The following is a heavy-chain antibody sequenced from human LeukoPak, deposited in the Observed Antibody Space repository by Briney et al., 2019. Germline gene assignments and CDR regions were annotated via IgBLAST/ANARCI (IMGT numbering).Heavy chain of an antibody. D-gene: IGHD3-3*01. Sequence: GGSLRLSCAASGFAFDEYSMHWVRQPPGKGLEWVSLITWDSGGTYYADSVKGRFTISRDNNKSSLYLQMHSLRTEDIAFYYCTKGYYTFWSGYDSWGRGTLVTVSS. CDR1: GFAFDEYS. CDR3: TKGYYTFWSGYDS. V-gene: IGHV3-43*01. J-gene: IGHJ4*02. CDR2: ITWDSGGT.